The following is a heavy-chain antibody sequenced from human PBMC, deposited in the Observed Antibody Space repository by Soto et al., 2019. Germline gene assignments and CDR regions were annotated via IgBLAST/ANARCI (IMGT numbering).Heavy chain of an antibody. Sequence: SETLSLTCTVSGGSMSTSEYYWGWIRRTPGKGLEYIGNMDYRGTASYNPSLESRVTISTDTSKNQFSLKLSSVTATDTAVYICMGGYPWVGFDYWGQGTLVTVSS. CDR1: GGSMSTSEYY. V-gene: IGHV4-39*01. J-gene: IGHJ4*02. CDR2: MDYRGTA. CDR3: MGGYPWVGFDY. D-gene: IGHD3-22*01.